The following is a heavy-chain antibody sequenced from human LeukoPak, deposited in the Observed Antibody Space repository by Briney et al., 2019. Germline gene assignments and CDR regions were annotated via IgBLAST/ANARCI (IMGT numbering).Heavy chain of an antibody. CDR1: GYSISRGYY. V-gene: IGHV4-38-2*01. CDR3: ARGLEGYSAGWSRFFEY. Sequence: SETLSLTCGVSGYSISRGYYWGWIRKPPGNGLEWIGNIYHTGSTYYNPSLRSRGTISVDTSKNQFFLKLTSVTAADTAVYYCARGLEGYSAGWSRFFEYWGQGTLATVSS. CDR2: IYHTGST. D-gene: IGHD6-19*01. J-gene: IGHJ4*02.